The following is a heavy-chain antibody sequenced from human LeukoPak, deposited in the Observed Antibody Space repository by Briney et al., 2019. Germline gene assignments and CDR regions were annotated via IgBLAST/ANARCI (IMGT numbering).Heavy chain of an antibody. CDR3: ARDRLQLWLRGTLDY. V-gene: IGHV3-11*04. D-gene: IGHD5-18*01. Sequence: PGGSLRLSCAASGFTFSDYYMSWIRQAPGKGLEWVSYISSSGSTIYYADSVKGRFTISRDNAKNSLYLQMNSLRAEDTAVYYCARDRLQLWLRGTLDYWGQGTLVTVSS. CDR2: ISSSGSTI. J-gene: IGHJ4*02. CDR1: GFTFSDYY.